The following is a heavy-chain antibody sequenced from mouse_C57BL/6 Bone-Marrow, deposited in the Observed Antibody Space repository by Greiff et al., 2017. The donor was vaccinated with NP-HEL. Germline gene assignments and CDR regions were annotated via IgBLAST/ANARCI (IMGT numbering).Heavy chain of an antibody. V-gene: IGHV5-17*01. CDR2: ISSGSSTI. CDR1: GFTFSDYG. D-gene: IGHD2-4*01. Sequence: DVMLVESGGGLVKPGGSLKLSCAASGFTFSDYGMHWVRQAPEKGLEWVAYISSGSSTIYYADTVKGRFTISRDNAKNTLFLQMTSLRSEDTAMYYCARGLRRPFAYWGQGTLVTVSA. CDR3: ARGLRRPFAY. J-gene: IGHJ3*01.